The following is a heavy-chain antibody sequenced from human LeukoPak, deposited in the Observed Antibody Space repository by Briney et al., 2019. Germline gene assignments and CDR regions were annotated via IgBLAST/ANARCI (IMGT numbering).Heavy chain of an antibody. J-gene: IGHJ6*03. V-gene: IGHV1-69*06. CDR3: ARPNCSGGSCYRGYYYYMDV. Sequence: SVKVSCKASGYTFTSYAMNWVRQAPGQGLEWMGGIIPIFGTANYAQKFQGRVTIAADKSTSTAYMELSSLRSEDTAVYYCARPNCSGGSCYRGYYYYMDVWGKGTTVTVSS. CDR1: GYTFTSYA. CDR2: IIPIFGTA. D-gene: IGHD2-15*01.